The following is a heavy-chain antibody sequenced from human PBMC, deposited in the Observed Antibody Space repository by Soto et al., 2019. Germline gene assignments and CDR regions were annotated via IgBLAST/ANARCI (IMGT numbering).Heavy chain of an antibody. Sequence: GGSLRLSCAASGFNFSDYYMSWIRQAPGKGLEWVSHISGSTTYTNYADSVKGRFTISRDNAKNLLYLQMNSLRAEDTAVYYCARDLSGLAYFQHWGQGTLVTVSS. V-gene: IGHV3-11*06. CDR1: GFNFSDYY. CDR2: ISGSTTYT. J-gene: IGHJ1*01. CDR3: ARDLSGLAYFQH.